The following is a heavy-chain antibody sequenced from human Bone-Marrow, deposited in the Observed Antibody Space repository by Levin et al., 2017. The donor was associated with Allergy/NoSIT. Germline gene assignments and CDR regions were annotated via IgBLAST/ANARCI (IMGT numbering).Heavy chain of an antibody. CDR3: ARAGGSGPIGHYYGMDV. V-gene: IGHV1-8*01. D-gene: IGHD3-10*01. Sequence: EASVKVSCQASGYSFTTYEINWVRHVTGQGPEWLGWMNPNTGATGYAGHFQGRVTMTRNISINTAYMELSSLRFEDTALYFCARAGGSGPIGHYYGMDVWGQGTTVAV. CDR1: GYSFTTYE. J-gene: IGHJ6*02. CDR2: MNPNTGAT.